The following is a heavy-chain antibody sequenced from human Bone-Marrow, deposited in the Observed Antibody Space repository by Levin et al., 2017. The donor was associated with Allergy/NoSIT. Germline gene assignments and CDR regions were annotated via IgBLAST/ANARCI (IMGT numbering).Heavy chain of an antibody. CDR1: GFNFGRYW. V-gene: IGHV3-7*01. CDR3: ARDSPKNTKDY. D-gene: IGHD1/OR15-1a*01. CDR2: INDDARER. Sequence: GGSLRLSCRASGFNFGRYWMSWVRQAPGAGLEWVANINDDARERYYADSLGGRFTISRDNAKNLLYLEMTSLRADDSAVYYCARDSPKNTKDYWGQGTRVTVS. J-gene: IGHJ4*02.